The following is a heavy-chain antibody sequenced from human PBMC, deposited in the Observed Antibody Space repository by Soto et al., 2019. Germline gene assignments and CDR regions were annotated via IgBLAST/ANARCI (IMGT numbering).Heavy chain of an antibody. CDR1: GFTFSSYG. CDR2: ISYDGSNK. V-gene: IGHV3-30*18. D-gene: IGHD3-3*01. J-gene: IGHJ4*02. Sequence: QVQLVESGGGVVQPGRSLRLSCAASGFTFSSYGMHWVRQAPGKGLEWVAVISYDGSNKYYADSVKGRFTISRDKSKNTLYLQMNSLRAEDTAVYYCAKVFFPAYWGQGTLVTVSS. CDR3: AKVFFPAY.